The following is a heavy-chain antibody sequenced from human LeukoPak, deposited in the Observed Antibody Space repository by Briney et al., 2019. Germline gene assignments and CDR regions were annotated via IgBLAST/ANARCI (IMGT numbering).Heavy chain of an antibody. Sequence: PSETLSLTCAVYGGSFSGYYWGWVRQPPGKGVEWDGEINHSGTTNYNPSLKSRFTISVDTSKNQFSLKLSSVTAADTAVYYCARGSTVVVGDYWGQAPLVTVSS. CDR1: GGSFSGYY. D-gene: IGHD2-15*01. V-gene: IGHV4-34*01. CDR3: ARGSTVVVGDY. J-gene: IGHJ4*02. CDR2: INHSGTT.